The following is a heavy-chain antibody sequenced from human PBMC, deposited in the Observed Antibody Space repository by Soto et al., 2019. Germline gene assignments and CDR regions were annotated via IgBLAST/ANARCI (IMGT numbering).Heavy chain of an antibody. J-gene: IGHJ3*02. CDR2: IIPIFGTA. CDR3: ARDRLMITFGGVGDGRWFAFDI. Sequence: QVQLVQSGAEVKKPGSSVKVSCKASGGTFSSYAISWVRQAPGQGLEWMGGIIPIFGTANYAQKFQGRVTIAADESTSTASMELSSLRSEDTAVYYCARDRLMITFGGVGDGRWFAFDIWGQGTMVTVSS. CDR1: GGTFSSYA. V-gene: IGHV1-69*12. D-gene: IGHD3-16*01.